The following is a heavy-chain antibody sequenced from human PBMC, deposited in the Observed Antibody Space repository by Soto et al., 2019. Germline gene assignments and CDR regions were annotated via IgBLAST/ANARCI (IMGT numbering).Heavy chain of an antibody. CDR2: INPNSGGT. CDR3: ARGLGVVVPAAISWFDP. V-gene: IGHV1-2*02. D-gene: IGHD2-2*01. J-gene: IGHJ5*02. Sequence: ASVKVSCKASGYTFTGYYMHWVRQAPGQGLEWMGWINPNSGGTNYAQKFQGRVTMTRDTSISTACMELSRLRSDDTAVYYCARGLGVVVPAAISWFDPWGQGTLVTVSS. CDR1: GYTFTGYY.